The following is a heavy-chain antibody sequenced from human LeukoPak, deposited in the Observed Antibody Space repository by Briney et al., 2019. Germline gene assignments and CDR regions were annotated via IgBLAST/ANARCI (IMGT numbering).Heavy chain of an antibody. D-gene: IGHD5-18*01. V-gene: IGHV3-30-3*01. Sequence: GGSLRLSCAASTFTFSTYAMHWVRQAPGKGLEWVTLISYDGSNKFYADSVKGRFTISRDNSKNTLYLQMNSLRAEDSAVYYCATSGYSYGPDYYYMDVWGKGTTVTVSS. CDR3: ATSGYSYGPDYYYMDV. CDR1: TFTFSTYA. J-gene: IGHJ6*03. CDR2: ISYDGSNK.